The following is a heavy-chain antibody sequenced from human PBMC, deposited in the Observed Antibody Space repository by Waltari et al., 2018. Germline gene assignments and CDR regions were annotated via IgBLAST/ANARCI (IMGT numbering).Heavy chain of an antibody. D-gene: IGHD3-10*02. J-gene: IGHJ4*02. CDR3: TRALFGGSTD. V-gene: IGHV3-23*01. Sequence: EVQLLDSGGGFVQPGGSLRLSCVASGFHFSPYALSWVRQAPGKGLECVSAISGNAGTTYYTASVKGRFTISRDNSKNTLYLQMNSLRAEDTAVYYCTRALFGGSTDWGQGTLVTVSS. CDR1: GFHFSPYA. CDR2: ISGNAGTT.